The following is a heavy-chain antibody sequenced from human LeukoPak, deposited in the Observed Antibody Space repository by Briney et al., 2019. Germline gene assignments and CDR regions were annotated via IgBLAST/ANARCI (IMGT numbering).Heavy chain of an antibody. Sequence: ASVKVSCKASGYTFTTFYMHWVRRAPGQGLEWMGWINPNSGATNYAQKFQGRVTMTRDTSINTAYMELSSLRSDDTAVFYCARAHLIAAPGYNWFDPWGQGTLVTVSS. CDR2: INPNSGAT. D-gene: IGHD6-13*01. V-gene: IGHV1-2*02. CDR1: GYTFTTFY. J-gene: IGHJ5*02. CDR3: ARAHLIAAPGYNWFDP.